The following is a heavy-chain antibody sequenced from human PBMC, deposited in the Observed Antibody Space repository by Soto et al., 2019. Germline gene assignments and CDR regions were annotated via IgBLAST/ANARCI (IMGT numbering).Heavy chain of an antibody. J-gene: IGHJ4*02. V-gene: IGHV3-33*01. CDR2: IWYDGSNK. CDR3: AIDPEYSGYDGGY. CDR1: GFTFSSYG. D-gene: IGHD5-12*01. Sequence: GGSLRLSCAASGFTFSSYGMHWVRQAPGKGLEWVAVIWYDGSNKYYADSVKGRFTISRDNSKNTLYLQMNSLRAEDTAVYYCAIDPEYSGYDGGYWGQGTLVTVSS.